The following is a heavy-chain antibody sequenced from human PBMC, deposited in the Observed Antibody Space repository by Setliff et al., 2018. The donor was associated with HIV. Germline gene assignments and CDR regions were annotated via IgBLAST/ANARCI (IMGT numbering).Heavy chain of an antibody. D-gene: IGHD2-8*02. CDR1: GYTFTSYD. Sequence: ASVKVSCKASGYTFTSYDINWVRQATGQGLEWMGWMSPNSGNTGYAQKFQGRVTMTRNTSITTAYMELSSLRSEDTAVYHCARDNTVWSCDHWGQGTLVTVSS. CDR3: ARDNTVWSCDH. J-gene: IGHJ4*02. V-gene: IGHV1-8*02. CDR2: MSPNSGNT.